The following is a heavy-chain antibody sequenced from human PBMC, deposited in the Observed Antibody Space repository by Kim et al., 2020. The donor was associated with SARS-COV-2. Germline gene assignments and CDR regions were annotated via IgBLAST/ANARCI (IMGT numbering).Heavy chain of an antibody. V-gene: IGHV1-46*01. D-gene: IGHD2-2*02. Sequence: ASVKVSCKASGYTFTSYYMHWVRQAPGQGLEWMGIINPSGGSTSYAQKFQGRVTMTRDTSTSTVYMELSSLRSEDTAVYYCAREGYCSSTSCYREVDYWGQGALVTVSS. CDR3: AREGYCSSTSCYREVDY. CDR2: INPSGGST. CDR1: GYTFTSYY. J-gene: IGHJ4*02.